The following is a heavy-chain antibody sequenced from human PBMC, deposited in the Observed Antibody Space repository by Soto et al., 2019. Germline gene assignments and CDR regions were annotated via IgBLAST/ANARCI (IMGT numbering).Heavy chain of an antibody. CDR2: IIPIFGTA. CDR3: AREIVGANYRPHYFHY. V-gene: IGHV1-69*13. Sequence: SVKVSCKTSGGTFSSYAISWVRQAPGQGLEWMGGIIPIFGTANYAQKFQGRVTITADESTSTAYMELSSLRSEDTAVYYCAREIVGANYRPHYFHYCGQGTLVTVSS. CDR1: GGTFSSYA. J-gene: IGHJ4*02. D-gene: IGHD1-26*01.